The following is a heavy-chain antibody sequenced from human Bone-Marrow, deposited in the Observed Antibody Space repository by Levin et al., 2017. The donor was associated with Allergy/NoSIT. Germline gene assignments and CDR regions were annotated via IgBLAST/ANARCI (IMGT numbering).Heavy chain of an antibody. J-gene: IGHJ4*02. D-gene: IGHD6-13*01. CDR1: GFTFSSYG. V-gene: IGHV3-33*01. Sequence: GGSLRLSCAASGFTFSSYGMHWVRQAPGKGLEWVAVIWYDGSNKYYADSVKGRFTISRDNSKNTLYLQMNSLRAEDTAVYYCARGERPTRGYSYGRYSSSWRSDYWGQGTLVTVSS. CDR2: IWYDGSNK. CDR3: ARGERPTRGYSYGRYSSSWRSDY.